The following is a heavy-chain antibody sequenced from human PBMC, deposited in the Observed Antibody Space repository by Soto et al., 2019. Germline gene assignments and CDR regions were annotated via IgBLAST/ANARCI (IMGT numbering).Heavy chain of an antibody. CDR1: GFTFSTCA. D-gene: IGHD5-12*01. V-gene: IGHV3-23*01. J-gene: IGHJ4*02. Sequence: GGSLRLSCPATGFTFSTCAMNWVRQAPGKGLEWVSTISGSGSTTYYADSVKGRFTISRDNSENTLYLQMNSLRAEDTAVYYCAKDPSGYVQYFDYWGQGTLVTVSS. CDR3: AKDPSGYVQYFDY. CDR2: ISGSGSTT.